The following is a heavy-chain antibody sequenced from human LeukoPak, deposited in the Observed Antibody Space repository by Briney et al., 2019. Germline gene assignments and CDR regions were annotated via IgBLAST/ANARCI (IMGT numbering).Heavy chain of an antibody. D-gene: IGHD1-1*01. V-gene: IGHV4-4*07. J-gene: IGHJ5*01. Sequence: SETLSLTCTVSGGSISRYSWSWIRQPAGKGLEWIGRMHTSGSTNYNPSLKSRVIMSVDTSKNQFSLKLSSVTAAGTAVYYCARESQYSWNDFGWFDSWGQGTLVTVSS. CDR3: ARESQYSWNDFGWFDS. CDR2: MHTSGST. CDR1: GGSISRYS.